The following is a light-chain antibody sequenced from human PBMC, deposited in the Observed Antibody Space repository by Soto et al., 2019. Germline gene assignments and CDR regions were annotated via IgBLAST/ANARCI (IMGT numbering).Light chain of an antibody. CDR2: GAS. J-gene: IGKJ4*01. CDR3: QHRSNWPLT. CDR1: QSISDN. Sequence: DIVMTQSPAILSVSLGERATLSCLASQSISDNLAWYQQRSGQAPRLLIYGASTRATGVPARFSGSGSGTEFTLTIGSLEPEDFALYYCQHRSNWPLTFGGGTKVEI. V-gene: IGKV3-11*01.